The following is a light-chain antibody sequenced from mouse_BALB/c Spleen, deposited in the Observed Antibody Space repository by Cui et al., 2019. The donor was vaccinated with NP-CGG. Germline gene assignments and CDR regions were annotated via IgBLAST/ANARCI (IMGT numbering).Light chain of an antibody. CDR2: GTN. CDR1: TGAVTTSNY. Sequence: AVFNQESAPTTSPGETVTLTCRSSTGAVTTSNYANWVQEKPDHLFTGLIGGTNNRAPGVPARFSGSLIGDKAALTITGAQTEDEAIYFCALWYSNHWVFGGGTKLTVL. V-gene: IGLV1*01. CDR3: ALWYSNHWV. J-gene: IGLJ1*01.